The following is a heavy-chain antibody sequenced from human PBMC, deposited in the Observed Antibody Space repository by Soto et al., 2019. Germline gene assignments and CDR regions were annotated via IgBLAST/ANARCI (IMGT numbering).Heavy chain of an antibody. Sequence: XRCLRLPCLASRFTFSSWWMNRVRQAPGKGLEWVAGISQTGANTYYADSVRGRFIISRDNSRNKVSLEMNSLRGEDSALYFCATAGAKTTCNFDVWAQGTKVTVPS. CDR1: RFTFSSWW. CDR2: ISQTGANT. V-gene: IGHV3-23*01. J-gene: IGHJ3*01. CDR3: ATAGAKTTCNFDV.